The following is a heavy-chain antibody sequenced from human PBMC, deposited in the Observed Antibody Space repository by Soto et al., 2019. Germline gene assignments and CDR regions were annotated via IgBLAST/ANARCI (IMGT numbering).Heavy chain of an antibody. V-gene: IGHV4-4*02. CDR2: IHHTGIT. J-gene: IGHJ4*02. D-gene: IGHD6-19*01. CDR1: SASITSEQR. CDR3: ARSFGWYAIDQ. Sequence: PSDTLSLTCTVSSASITSEQRWTWVRQPPGKGLEWIGEIHHTGITNNNPSLKRRVTMSVDKSKNQFSLNLNSVTAADTAVYYCARSFGWYAIDQWGQGTLVTVSS.